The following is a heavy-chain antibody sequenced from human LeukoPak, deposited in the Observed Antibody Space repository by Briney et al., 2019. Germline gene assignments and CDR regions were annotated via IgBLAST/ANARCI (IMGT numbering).Heavy chain of an antibody. D-gene: IGHD6-13*01. CDR2: IYYSGTT. Sequence: SETLSLTCTVSGGSISSYYWMWIRQPPGKGLEWIGFIYYSGTTDYNPSLKSRVTISVDTSKNQFSLKLSSVTAADTAVYYCARLGMLIAAAGGGMDVWGQGTTVTVSS. CDR3: ARLGMLIAAAGGGMDV. CDR1: GGSISSYY. J-gene: IGHJ6*02. V-gene: IGHV4-59*08.